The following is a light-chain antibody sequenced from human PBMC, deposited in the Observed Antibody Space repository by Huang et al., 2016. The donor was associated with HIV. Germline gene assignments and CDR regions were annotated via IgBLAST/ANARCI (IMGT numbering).Light chain of an antibody. J-gene: IGKJ4*01. Sequence: DIVMTQSPDSLAVSLGERATINCKSSQSVLYSSNNKNYLAWYQQKPRQPPKLLIYWASTRESGVPDRFSGSGSGTDFTLTISSLQAKDVAVYYCQQYYSTLTFGGGTKVEI. CDR3: QQYYSTLT. V-gene: IGKV4-1*01. CDR2: WAS. CDR1: QSVLYSSNNKNY.